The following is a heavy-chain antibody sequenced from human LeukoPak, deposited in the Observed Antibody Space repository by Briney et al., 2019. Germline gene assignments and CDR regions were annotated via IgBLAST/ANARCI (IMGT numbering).Heavy chain of an antibody. CDR2: IRSKAYGGTT. J-gene: IGHJ4*02. CDR3: ARVANTATPFDY. Sequence: GGSLRLSCAASGFTFSSYSMSWVRQAPGKGLEWVGFIRSKAYGGTTEYAASVKGRFTISRNDSKSIAYLQMNSLKTEDTAVYYCARVANTATPFDYWGQGTLVTVSS. V-gene: IGHV3-49*04. CDR1: GFTFSSYS. D-gene: IGHD5-18*01.